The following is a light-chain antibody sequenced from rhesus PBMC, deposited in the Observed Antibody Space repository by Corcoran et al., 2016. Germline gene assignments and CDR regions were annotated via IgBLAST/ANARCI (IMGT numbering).Light chain of an antibody. CDR1: QIVSSY. CDR2: GAS. CDR3: QAGYGIPFP. Sequence: QVILTQSPATLSLSPGERATLSCRASQIVSSYLPWYQQKPGQAPRLLIYGASSRATGIPDRFSGSGAGTDFTLPISSLGPEDFAVYYLQAGYGIPFPFGPGTKLDIK. V-gene: IGKV3-53*01. J-gene: IGKJ3*01.